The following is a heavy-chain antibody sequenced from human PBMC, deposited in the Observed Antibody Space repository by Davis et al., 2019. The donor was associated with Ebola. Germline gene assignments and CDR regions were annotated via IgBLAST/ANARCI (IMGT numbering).Heavy chain of an antibody. CDR3: ARMDSPHVYYYGMDV. Sequence: PSETLSLTCTVSGGSISSSSYYWGWIRQPPGKGLEWIGSIYYSGSTYYNPSLKSRVTISVDTSKNQFSLKLSSVTAADTAVYYCARMDSPHVYYYGMDVWGQGTTVTVSS. CDR1: GGSISSSSYY. CDR2: IYYSGST. J-gene: IGHJ6*02. D-gene: IGHD3/OR15-3a*01. V-gene: IGHV4-39*01.